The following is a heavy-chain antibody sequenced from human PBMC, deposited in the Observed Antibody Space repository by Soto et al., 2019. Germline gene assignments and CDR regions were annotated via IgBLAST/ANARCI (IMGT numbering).Heavy chain of an antibody. Sequence: GGSLRLSCAASGFTFSSYAMSWVRQAPGKGLEWVSSISSSSSFRNYADSVKGRFSISRDNDKNLVYLQMDGLRAEDTAVYYCARDPPLSVLVVVATDDFWGQGTLVTVSS. CDR2: ISSSSSFR. J-gene: IGHJ4*02. CDR1: GFTFSSYA. D-gene: IGHD2-21*01. CDR3: ARDPPLSVLVVVATDDF. V-gene: IGHV3-21*01.